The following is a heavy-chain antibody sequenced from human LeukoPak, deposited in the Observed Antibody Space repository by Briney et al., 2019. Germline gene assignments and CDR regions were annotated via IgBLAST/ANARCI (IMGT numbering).Heavy chain of an antibody. V-gene: IGHV5-10-1*01. CDR1: GYSFTSYW. CDR2: IDPSDSYT. CDR3: ARHMVRGVDYYYYGMDV. J-gene: IGHJ6*04. D-gene: IGHD3-10*01. Sequence: TSGESLRISCKGSGYSFTSYWISWVRQMPGKGLEWMGRIDPSDSYTNYSPSFQGHVTISADKSISTAYLQWSSLKASDTAMYYCARHMVRGVDYYYYGMDVWGKGTTVTVSS.